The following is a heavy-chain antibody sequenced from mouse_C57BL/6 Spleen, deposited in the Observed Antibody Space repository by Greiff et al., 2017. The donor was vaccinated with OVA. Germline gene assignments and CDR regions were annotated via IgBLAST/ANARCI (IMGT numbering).Heavy chain of an antibody. Sequence: QVQLQQPGTELVKPGASVKLSCKASGYTFTSYWMHWVKQRPGQGLEWIGNINPSNGGTNYHETFNGKATLTVAKSSSTAYMQLSSLASEDCAVYYCARSGYDGSLDYWGKGTTLTVSS. CDR3: ARSGYDGSLDY. V-gene: IGHV1-53*01. J-gene: IGHJ2*01. CDR2: INPSNGGT. CDR1: GYTFTSYW. D-gene: IGHD1-1*01.